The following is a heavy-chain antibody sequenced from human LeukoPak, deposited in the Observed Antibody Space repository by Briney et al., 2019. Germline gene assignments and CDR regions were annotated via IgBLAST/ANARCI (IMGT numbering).Heavy chain of an antibody. CDR2: ISAYNGNT. CDR1: GYTFTSYG. J-gene: IGHJ6*02. V-gene: IGHV1-18*01. CDR3: ARDLGGSWSDYYYYYGMDV. D-gene: IGHD6-13*01. Sequence: ASVKVSCKASGYTFTSYGISWVRQAPGQGLEWMGWISAYNGNTNYAQKLQGRVTMTTDTFTSTAYMELRSLRSDDTAVYYCARDLGGSWSDYYYYYGMDVWGQGTTVTVSS.